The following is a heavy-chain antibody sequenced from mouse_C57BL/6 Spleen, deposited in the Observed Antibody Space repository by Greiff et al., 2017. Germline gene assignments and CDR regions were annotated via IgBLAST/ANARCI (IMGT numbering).Heavy chain of an antibody. CDR3: SRESTGPYYFDY. J-gene: IGHJ2*01. Sequence: QVQLQQPGTELVKPGASVKLSCKASGYTFTSYWMNWVKQRPGQGLEWIGNINPSNGGTNYNEKFKSKATLTVDKSSSTAYMQRSSLTSGDSAVYYCSRESTGPYYFDYWGQGTTLTVSS. CDR1: GYTFTSYW. CDR2: INPSNGGT. D-gene: IGHD4-1*01. V-gene: IGHV1-53*01.